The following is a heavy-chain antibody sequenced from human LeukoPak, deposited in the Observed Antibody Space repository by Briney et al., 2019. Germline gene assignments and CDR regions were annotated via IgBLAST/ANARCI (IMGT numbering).Heavy chain of an antibody. CDR3: ARVWNHRILDAFDI. V-gene: IGHV3-64*01. CDR2: ISSNGGST. D-gene: IGHD1-14*01. Sequence: PGGSLRLSCAASGFTFSSYAMHWVRQAPGKGLEYVSAISSNGGSTYYANSVKGRFTISRDNSKNTLYLQMGSLRAEDTAVYYCARVWNHRILDAFDIWGQGTMVTVSS. J-gene: IGHJ3*02. CDR1: GFTFSSYA.